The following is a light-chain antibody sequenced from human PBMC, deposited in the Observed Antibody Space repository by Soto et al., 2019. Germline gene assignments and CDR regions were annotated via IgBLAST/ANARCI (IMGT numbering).Light chain of an antibody. V-gene: IGLV1-40*01. Sequence: QSVLTQPPSVSGAPGQRVTISCTGSSSNIGAGYDVHWYQQLPGTAPKLLIYGNSNRPSGVPDRFSGSKSGTSASLAITGLQAEDEADYYCQSYDSSLSGRVVFGGWTKRTVL. CDR1: SSNIGAGYD. CDR3: QSYDSSLSGRVV. CDR2: GNS. J-gene: IGLJ2*01.